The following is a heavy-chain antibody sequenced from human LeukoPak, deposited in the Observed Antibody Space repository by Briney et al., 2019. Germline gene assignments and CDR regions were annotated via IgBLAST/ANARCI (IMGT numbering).Heavy chain of an antibody. CDR3: ARDSDGVLDY. J-gene: IGHJ4*02. V-gene: IGHV3-7*04. Sequence: GRSLRLSCAASGFTLTTYWMAWVRQAPGKGLEWVANIKQDGSEKYYVDSVKGRFTISRDNAENSLYLQMNSLRAEDTAVYYCARDSDGVLDYWGQGTLVTVSS. CDR2: IKQDGSEK. CDR1: GFTLTTYW. D-gene: IGHD3-10*01.